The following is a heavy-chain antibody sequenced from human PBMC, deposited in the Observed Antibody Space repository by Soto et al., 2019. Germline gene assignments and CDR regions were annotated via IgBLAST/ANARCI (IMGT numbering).Heavy chain of an antibody. CDR1: GGSITSYY. V-gene: IGHV4-59*08. CDR3: ARTIVRGGGVYMDV. Sequence: PSETLSLTCTVSGGSITSYYWSWIRQPPGKGLEWIGYIYYSGSTNYNPSLKSRVTISVDTSKNQFSLKLSSVTAADTAVYYCARTIVRGGGVYMDVWGKGTTVTVSS. J-gene: IGHJ6*03. D-gene: IGHD3-10*01. CDR2: IYYSGST.